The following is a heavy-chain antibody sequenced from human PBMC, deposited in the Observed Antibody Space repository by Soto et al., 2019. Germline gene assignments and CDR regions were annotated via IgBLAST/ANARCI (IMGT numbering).Heavy chain of an antibody. CDR3: AKDRRQLSALDM. V-gene: IGHV3-30*18. CDR1: GFSFSSYG. CDR2: ISNDGNRK. D-gene: IGHD6-6*01. J-gene: IGHJ3*02. Sequence: QAQLVQSGGGVVQPRRSLRLSCAASGFSFSSYGMHWVRQAPGRGLEWVTVISNDGNRKYYGESVKGRFSVSRDNDKDTLYLQMNGLRPEDTGVYYCAKDRRQLSALDMWGQGTTVTVSS.